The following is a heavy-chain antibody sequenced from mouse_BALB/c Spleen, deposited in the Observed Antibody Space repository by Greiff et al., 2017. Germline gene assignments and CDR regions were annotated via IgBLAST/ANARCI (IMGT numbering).Heavy chain of an antibody. V-gene: IGHV5-12-1*01. CDR3: AGHIRARDYYAMDY. D-gene: IGHD3-1*01. Sequence: DVLLVESGGGLVKPGGSLKLSCAASGFSFSSYDMSWVRQTPVKRLEWVAYISSGGGSTYYPDTVKGRFTISSENAKNTLYLQMSSLKSEDTAMYYCAGHIRARDYYAMDYWGQGTSVTVSS. CDR2: ISSGGGST. J-gene: IGHJ4*01. CDR1: GFSFSSYD.